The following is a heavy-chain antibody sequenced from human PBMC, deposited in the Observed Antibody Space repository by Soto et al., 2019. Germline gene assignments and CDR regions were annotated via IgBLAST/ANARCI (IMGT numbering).Heavy chain of an antibody. CDR2: ISGSGGST. J-gene: IGHJ4*02. V-gene: IGHV3-23*01. Sequence: EVQLLESGGGLVQPGGSLRLSCAASGFTFSSYAMSWVRQAPGKGLEWVSAISGSGGSTYYADSVKGRFTISRDNSKNTLYLQMNSLRAEDTAVYYCARAYYYDSSGYYNWGQGTLVTVSS. CDR1: GFTFSSYA. D-gene: IGHD3-22*01. CDR3: ARAYYYDSSGYYN.